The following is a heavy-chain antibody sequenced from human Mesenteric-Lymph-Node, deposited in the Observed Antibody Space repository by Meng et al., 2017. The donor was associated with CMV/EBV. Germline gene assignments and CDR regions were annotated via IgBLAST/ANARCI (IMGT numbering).Heavy chain of an antibody. Sequence: GESLKISCAASGFTFGSYWMSWVRQAPGKGLEWVANIKQDGGEKYYVDSVKGRFTISRDNAKNSLYLQMNSLRAEDTAVYYCARDGGYSYGWNYYGMDVWGQGTTVTVSS. CDR2: IKQDGGEK. CDR3: ARDGGYSYGWNYYGMDV. CDR1: GFTFGSYW. J-gene: IGHJ6*02. V-gene: IGHV3-7*01. D-gene: IGHD5-18*01.